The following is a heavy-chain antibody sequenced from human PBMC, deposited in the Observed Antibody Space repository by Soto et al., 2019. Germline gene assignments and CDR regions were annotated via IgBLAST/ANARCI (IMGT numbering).Heavy chain of an antibody. J-gene: IGHJ4*02. CDR3: SRGILV. CDR2: ISYGGST. V-gene: IGHV4-31*03. Sequence: QVQLQESGPGLVKPSQTLSLTCTVSGGSVNSGGYCWSWIRQHPGKGLDWIGCISYGGSTSYNPSLKSRVTISVDTSKNQFSLKLTSVTAADTAVYYCSRGILVWGQGALITVSS. CDR1: GGSVNSGGYC. D-gene: IGHD5-18*01.